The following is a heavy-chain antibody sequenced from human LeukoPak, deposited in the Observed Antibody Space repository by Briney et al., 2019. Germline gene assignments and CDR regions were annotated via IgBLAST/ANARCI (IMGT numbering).Heavy chain of an antibody. J-gene: IGHJ4*02. CDR3: VRGRGY. CDR2: ISSNGDNT. CDR1: GFTFSTYV. V-gene: IGHV3-64D*06. D-gene: IGHD3-16*01. Sequence: GGSLRLSCSVSGFTFSTYVMHWVRQAPGKGLEYVSAISSNGDNTYYADSVKGRFTISRDNSKNTLYLQMSSLRADDTAVYYCVRGRGYWGQGTLVPVSS.